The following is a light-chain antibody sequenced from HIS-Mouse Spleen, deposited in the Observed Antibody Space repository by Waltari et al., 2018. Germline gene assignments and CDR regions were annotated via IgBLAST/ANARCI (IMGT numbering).Light chain of an antibody. CDR3: GTWDSSLSAGRGV. Sequence: QSVLTQPPSVSAAPGQKVTISCPGSSSNIGNNYVSWYQQLPGTAPKLLIYDNNKRPSGIPDRFSGSKSGTSATLGITGLQTGDEADYYCGTWDSSLSAGRGVFGTGTKVTVL. CDR2: DNN. J-gene: IGLJ1*01. CDR1: SSNIGNNY. V-gene: IGLV1-51*01.